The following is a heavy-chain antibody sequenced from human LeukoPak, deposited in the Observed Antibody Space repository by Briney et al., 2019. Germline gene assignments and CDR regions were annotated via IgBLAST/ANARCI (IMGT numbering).Heavy chain of an antibody. Sequence: ASVKVSCKASGYNFTSYDIKWVRQATGQGLEWMGWMNPNSGNTGYAQKFQGRVTMTRDTSLSTAYMELSSLRSEDSAVYFCARIYVGGTRNYYYGMDLWGQGTTVTVPS. D-gene: IGHD1-26*01. CDR1: GYNFTSYD. CDR2: MNPNSGNT. J-gene: IGHJ6*02. V-gene: IGHV1-8*01. CDR3: ARIYVGGTRNYYYGMDL.